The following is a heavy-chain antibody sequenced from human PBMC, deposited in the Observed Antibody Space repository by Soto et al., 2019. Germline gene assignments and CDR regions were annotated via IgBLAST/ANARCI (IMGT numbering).Heavy chain of an antibody. J-gene: IGHJ4*02. V-gene: IGHV4-34*01. CDR2: INHSGST. CDR1: GGSFSGYY. CDR3: ARAQYCSGGSCVADY. D-gene: IGHD2-15*01. Sequence: QVQLQQWGAGLLKPSETLSLTCAVYGGSFSGYYWSWIRQPPGKGLEWIGEINHSGSTNYNPSLNSRVTISVDTSKNQFSLKLSSVTAADTAVYYCARAQYCSGGSCVADYWGQGTLVTVSS.